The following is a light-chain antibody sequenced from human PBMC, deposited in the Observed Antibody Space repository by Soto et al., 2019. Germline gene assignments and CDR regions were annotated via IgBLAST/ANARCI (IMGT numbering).Light chain of an antibody. Sequence: AIRMTQSPSSFSASTGDRVTITCRASQGISSYLAWYQQKPGKAPKLLIYPASTLQSGVTSRFSGSGSGTDFTLTISCLQYEDFATYYCQQYYSYPRTFGQGTKVEIK. CDR2: PAS. V-gene: IGKV1-8*01. CDR3: QQYYSYPRT. J-gene: IGKJ1*01. CDR1: QGISSY.